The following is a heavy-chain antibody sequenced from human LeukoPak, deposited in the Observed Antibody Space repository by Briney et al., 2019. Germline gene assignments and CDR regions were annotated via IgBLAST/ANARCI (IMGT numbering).Heavy chain of an antibody. V-gene: IGHV1-8*01. Sequence: ASVKVSCKASGYTFTSYDTNWVRQATGQGLEWMGWMNPNSGNTGYAQKFQGRVTMTRNTSISTAYMELSSLRSEDTAVYYCARSPYYYDSSGYPQEFDYWGQGTLVTVSS. J-gene: IGHJ4*02. CDR2: MNPNSGNT. CDR3: ARSPYYYDSSGYPQEFDY. CDR1: GYTFTSYD. D-gene: IGHD3-22*01.